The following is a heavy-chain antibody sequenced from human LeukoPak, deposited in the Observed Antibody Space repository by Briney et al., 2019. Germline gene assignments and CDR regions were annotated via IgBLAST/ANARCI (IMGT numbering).Heavy chain of an antibody. Sequence: GGSLRLSCAASGSTFSSYAMHWVRQAPGKGLEWVAVISYDGSNKYYADSVKGRFTISRDNSKNSLYLQMNSLRAEDTAVYHCARVRILTGYYSNDYWGQGTQVTVSS. CDR3: ARVRILTGYYSNDY. V-gene: IGHV3-30*04. J-gene: IGHJ4*02. D-gene: IGHD3-9*01. CDR1: GSTFSSYA. CDR2: ISYDGSNK.